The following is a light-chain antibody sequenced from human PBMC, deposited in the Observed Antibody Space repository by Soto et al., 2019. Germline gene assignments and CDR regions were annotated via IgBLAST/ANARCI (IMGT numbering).Light chain of an antibody. J-gene: IGLJ1*01. CDR3: AAWDESLTGFV. CDR2: TTN. V-gene: IGLV1-44*01. CDR1: NSNIGSDI. Sequence: QSVLTQPPSASGTPGQRATISCCGSNSNIGSDIVNCYQLLPGAAPEVLINTTNQRPSGVPERFSGSKSGTSASLAISGLQSEDEANSSCAAWDESLTGFVFGTGTKVTVL.